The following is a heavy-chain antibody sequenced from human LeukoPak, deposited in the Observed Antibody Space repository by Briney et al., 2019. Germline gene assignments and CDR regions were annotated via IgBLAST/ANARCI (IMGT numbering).Heavy chain of an antibody. CDR2: LSYDGTNK. CDR3: TKDRFYDYVWGSYHEY. Sequence: GGSLRLSCAATGFTFSGYGIHWVRQAPGKGLEWVALLSYDGTNKYYADSVKGRFTISRDNSFNTVYLQMNSLRGEDTALYYFTKDRFYDYVWGSYHEYWGQGTVVTVSS. D-gene: IGHD3-16*02. V-gene: IGHV3-30*18. J-gene: IGHJ4*02. CDR1: GFTFSGYG.